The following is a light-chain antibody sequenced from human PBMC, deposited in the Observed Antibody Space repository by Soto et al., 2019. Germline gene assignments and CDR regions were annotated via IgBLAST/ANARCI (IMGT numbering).Light chain of an antibody. CDR2: DAS. V-gene: IGKV3-15*01. J-gene: IGKJ1*01. CDR3: QQYNNWPPWT. Sequence: IVMTQSPATLSVSPGERATLYCRPSQSVSSKLAWYQQKPGQAPRLLIYDASTRATGIPARFSGSGSGTEFTLTISSLQSEDFAVYFCQQYNNWPPWTFGQGTKVDIK. CDR1: QSVSSK.